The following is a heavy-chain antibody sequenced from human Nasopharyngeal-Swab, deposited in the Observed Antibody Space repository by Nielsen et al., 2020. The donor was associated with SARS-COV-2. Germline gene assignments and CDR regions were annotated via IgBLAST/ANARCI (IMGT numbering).Heavy chain of an antibody. Sequence: ETLSLTCTVSGGSISSSSYYWGWIRQPPGKGLEWIGSIYYSGSTYYNPSLKSRVTISVDTSKNQFSLKLSPVTAADTAVYYCARERGRGGIWNYYYYYMDVWGKGTTVTVSS. D-gene: IGHD3-10*01. CDR2: IYYSGST. CDR3: ARERGRGGIWNYYYYYMDV. V-gene: IGHV4-39*07. J-gene: IGHJ6*03. CDR1: GGSISSSSYY.